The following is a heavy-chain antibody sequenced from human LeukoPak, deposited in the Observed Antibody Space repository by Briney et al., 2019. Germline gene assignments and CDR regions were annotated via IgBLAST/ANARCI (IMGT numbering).Heavy chain of an antibody. CDR2: IGTAGDT. CDR3: ARARSQLLYGDRFDP. CDR1: GFTFSSYD. V-gene: IGHV3-13*01. Sequence: GGSLRLSCAASGFTFSSYDMHWVRQATGKGLEWVSAIGTAGDTYYPGSVKGRFTISRENAKNSLYLQMNSLRAEDTAVYYCARARSQLLYGDRFDPWGQGTLVTVSS. D-gene: IGHD2-2*02. J-gene: IGHJ5*02.